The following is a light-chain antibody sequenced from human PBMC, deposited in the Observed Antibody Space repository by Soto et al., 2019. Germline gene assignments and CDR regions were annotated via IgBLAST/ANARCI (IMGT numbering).Light chain of an antibody. CDR2: GAS. CDR1: QSVSSSY. CDR3: HQYGSSPRT. V-gene: IGKV3-20*01. Sequence: EIVLTQSPGTLSLSPGERATLSCTASQSVSSSYLAWYQQKPGQAPRLVIYGASSRATGIPDRFSGSGSGTDFTLTISRLEPEDFAVYYCHQYGSSPRTFGQGTQVEIK. J-gene: IGKJ1*01.